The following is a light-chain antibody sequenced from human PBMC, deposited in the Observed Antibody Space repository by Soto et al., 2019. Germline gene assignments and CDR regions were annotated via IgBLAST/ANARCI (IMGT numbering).Light chain of an antibody. J-gene: IGKJ5*01. CDR1: QSVSNNY. Sequence: EIVLTQSPGNLSLSPGERATLSCRASQSVSNNYLAWYEQKPGQAPRLLSYDASNRATGIPARFSGSVSGTDFTLTISSLEPEDFAVYYCQQRSNWPPITFGQGTRLEIK. CDR2: DAS. CDR3: QQRSNWPPIT. V-gene: IGKV3-11*01.